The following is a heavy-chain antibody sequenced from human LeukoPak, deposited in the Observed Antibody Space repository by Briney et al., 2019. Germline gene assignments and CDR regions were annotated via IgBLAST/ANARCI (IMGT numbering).Heavy chain of an antibody. CDR1: GGTFSSYA. CDR3: ARSGYYCGDAFDI. CDR2: IIPILGIA. V-gene: IGHV1-69*04. J-gene: IGHJ3*02. D-gene: IGHD3-22*01. Sequence: SVKVSCKASGGTFSSYAISWVRQAPGQGLEWMGRIIPILGIANYAQKFQGRVTITADKSTSTAYMELSSLRSEDTAVYYCARSGYYCGDAFDIWGQGTMVTVSS.